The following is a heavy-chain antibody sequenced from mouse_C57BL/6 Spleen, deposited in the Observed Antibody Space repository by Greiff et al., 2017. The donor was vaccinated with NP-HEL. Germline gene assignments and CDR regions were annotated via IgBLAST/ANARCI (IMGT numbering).Heavy chain of an antibody. CDR1: GYTFTSYW. Sequence: QVQLQQSGAELVKPGASVKLSCKASGYTFTSYWMHWVKQRPGQGLEWIGMIHPNSGSTNYNEKFKGKATLTVDKSSSTAYMQLSRLTSEDSAVYYCGPITTVVFDYWGQGTTLTVSS. V-gene: IGHV1-64*01. J-gene: IGHJ2*01. CDR3: GPITTVVFDY. CDR2: IHPNSGST. D-gene: IGHD1-1*01.